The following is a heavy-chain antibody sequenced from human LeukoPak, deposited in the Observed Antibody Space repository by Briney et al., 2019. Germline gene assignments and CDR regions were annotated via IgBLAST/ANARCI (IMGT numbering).Heavy chain of an antibody. J-gene: IGHJ4*02. V-gene: IGHV3-21*01. CDR1: GFTFSSYS. Sequence: GGSLRLSCAASGFTFSSYSMNWVRQAPGKGLEWVSSISSSSSYIYYADSVKGRFTISKVNAKNSLYLQMNSLRAEDTAVYYCARGKVGATPPRLNYWGQGTLVTVSS. CDR2: ISSSSSYI. D-gene: IGHD1-26*01. CDR3: ARGKVGATPPRLNY.